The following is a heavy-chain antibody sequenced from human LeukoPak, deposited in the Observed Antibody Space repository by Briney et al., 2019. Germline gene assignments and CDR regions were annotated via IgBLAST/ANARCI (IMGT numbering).Heavy chain of an antibody. V-gene: IGHV3-48*01. Sequence: GGSLRLSCAASGFTFSSYSMNWVRQAPGKGLEWVSYISSSSSTIYYADSVKGRFTISRDNAKNSLYLQMNSLRAEDTAVYYCARDLLFRIPSAFFDYWGQGTLVTVSS. D-gene: IGHD2-15*01. CDR2: ISSSSSTI. CDR3: ARDLLFRIPSAFFDY. J-gene: IGHJ4*02. CDR1: GFTFSSYS.